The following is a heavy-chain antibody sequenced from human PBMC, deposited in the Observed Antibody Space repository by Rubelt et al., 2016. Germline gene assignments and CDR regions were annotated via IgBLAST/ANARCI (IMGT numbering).Heavy chain of an antibody. CDR1: GYSFPTFA. V-gene: IGHV1-18*01. CDR2: ISTYDGNT. CDR3: GRSAKYYYDGMDD. Sequence: QAQLVQSGAEVKKPGASVKVSCKASGYSFPTFAISWVRQAPGQGLEWMGWISTYDGNTNYAQKLQGRVTLTTDIFTSTAYMELGSLRSDDTAVYYCGRSAKYYYDGMDDWGQGTTVTVSS. D-gene: IGHD2-15*01. J-gene: IGHJ6*02.